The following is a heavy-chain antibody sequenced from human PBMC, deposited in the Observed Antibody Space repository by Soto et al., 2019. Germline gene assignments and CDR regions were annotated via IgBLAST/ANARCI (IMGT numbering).Heavy chain of an antibody. D-gene: IGHD3-3*01. V-gene: IGHV4-31*03. J-gene: IGHJ4*02. CDR2: VYDGGHT. Sequence: QVQLQESGPGLVRASETLSLTCTVSGGSFNTGGYYWRCVRQRPEKGLEWIGYVYDGGHTFYNPSRMSRPAISLDTSKSQFSLKLSSVTVPDTALYFCARMPFGAFDYWGQGILVTVSS. CDR3: ARMPFGAFDY. CDR1: GGSFNTGGYY.